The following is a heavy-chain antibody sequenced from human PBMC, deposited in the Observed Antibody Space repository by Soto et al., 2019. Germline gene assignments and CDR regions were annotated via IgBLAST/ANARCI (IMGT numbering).Heavy chain of an antibody. CDR1: GFTFSSYW. CDR2: IKQDGSEK. D-gene: IGHD2-15*01. CDR3: ARHYCSGGSCLFGP. J-gene: IGHJ5*02. V-gene: IGHV3-7*01. Sequence: GGSLRLSCAASGFTFSSYWMTWVRQAPGKGLEWVANIKQDGSEKYYGDSVKGRFTISRDNAKNSLYLQMNSLRAEDTAVYYCARHYCSGGSCLFGPWGQGTLVTVSS.